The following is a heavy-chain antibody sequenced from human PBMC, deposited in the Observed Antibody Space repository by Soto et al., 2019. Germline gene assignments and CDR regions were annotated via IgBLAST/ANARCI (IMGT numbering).Heavy chain of an antibody. CDR2: ISGSGAGT. CDR3: AKGKGETMMNFEC. V-gene: IGHV3-23*01. D-gene: IGHD3-22*01. CDR1: GFSFSSYV. J-gene: IGHJ4*02. Sequence: GGSLRLSCAASGFSFSSYVMSWVRQAPGEGLEWVSGISGSGAGTYYADSVRGRFTISRDNSKNTLSLQMNSLRAEDTAVYYCAKGKGETMMNFECWGQGILVTVSS.